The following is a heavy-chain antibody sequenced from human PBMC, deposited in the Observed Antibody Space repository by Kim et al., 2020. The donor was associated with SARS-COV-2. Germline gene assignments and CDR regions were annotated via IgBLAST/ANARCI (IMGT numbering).Heavy chain of an antibody. CDR1: GGSISSGGYY. CDR2: IYYSGST. V-gene: IGHV4-31*03. CDR3: ARDCENPDGYVGLFDY. Sequence: SETLSLTCTVSGGSISSGGYYWSWIRQHPGKGLEWIGYIYYSGSTYYNPSLKSRVTISVDTSKNQFSLKLSSVTAADTAVYYCARDCENPDGYVGLFDYWGQGTLVTVSS. D-gene: IGHD5-12*01. J-gene: IGHJ4*02.